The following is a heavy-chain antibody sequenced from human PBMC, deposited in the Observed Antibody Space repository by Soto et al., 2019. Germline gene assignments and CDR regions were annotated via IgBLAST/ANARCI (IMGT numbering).Heavy chain of an antibody. J-gene: IGHJ5*02. CDR2: IYYSGST. D-gene: IGHD1-7*01. Sequence: SETLSLTCTVSGGSINSYYWSWIRQPPGKGLEWIGYIYYSGSTNYNPSLKSRITISADTSKNHFSLKLSSVTAADTALYYCARHISSGTNIAAIRSFDPWGQGTLVTVSS. CDR3: ARHISSGTNIAAIRSFDP. CDR1: GGSINSYY. V-gene: IGHV4-59*08.